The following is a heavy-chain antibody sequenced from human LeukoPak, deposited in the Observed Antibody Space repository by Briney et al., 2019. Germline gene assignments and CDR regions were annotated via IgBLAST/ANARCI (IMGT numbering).Heavy chain of an antibody. CDR3: ARNVRGGSTYLDY. Sequence: PSETLSLTCTVSGGSINNDYWSWIRQPAGKGLEWIGRIYSGGTTNYNPSLKSRVAMSVDTSKNQFSLKLSSLTAADTAVYYCARNVRGGSTYLDYWGQGTLVTVSS. D-gene: IGHD3-16*01. J-gene: IGHJ4*02. CDR1: GGSINNDY. V-gene: IGHV4-4*07. CDR2: IYSGGTT.